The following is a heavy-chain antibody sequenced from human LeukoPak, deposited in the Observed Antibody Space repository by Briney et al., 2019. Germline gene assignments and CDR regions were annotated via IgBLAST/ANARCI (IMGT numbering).Heavy chain of an antibody. J-gene: IGHJ4*02. CDR3: AKAKGLLLNYFDY. Sequence: GGSLRLSCAASGFTFSSHAMSWVRQAPGKGLEWISGISGSAGISTYYADSVKGRFTISGDNSKNMLYLQMNSLRAEDTAVFYCAKAKGLLLNYFDYWGQGTLVTVSS. D-gene: IGHD3-22*01. CDR2: ISGSAGIST. V-gene: IGHV3-23*01. CDR1: GFTFSSHA.